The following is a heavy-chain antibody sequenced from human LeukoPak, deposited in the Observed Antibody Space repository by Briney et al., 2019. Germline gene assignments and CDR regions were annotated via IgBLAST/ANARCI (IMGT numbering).Heavy chain of an antibody. V-gene: IGHV5-51*01. J-gene: IGHJ3*02. CDR1: GYSFTSYW. CDR2: IYPGDSDT. CDR3: ARPYPDITGTVGASDI. Sequence: GESLKISCKGSGYSFTSYWIGWVRQMPGKGLEWMGIIYPGDSDTRYSPSFQGQVTISADKSISTAYLQWSSLKASDTAMYYCARPYPDITGTVGASDIWGQGTMVTVSS. D-gene: IGHD1-20*01.